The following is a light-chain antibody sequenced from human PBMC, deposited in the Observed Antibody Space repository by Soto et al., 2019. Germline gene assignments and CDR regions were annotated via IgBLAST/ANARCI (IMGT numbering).Light chain of an antibody. V-gene: IGLV2-23*01. CDR2: EGS. Sequence: QSALTQPASVSGSLGQSITISCIGTSSNIGSYNLVSWYQHQPGKAPKIMIFEGSKRPSGVSNRFSGSRSGNTASLTISGLQAEDESDYYCCSFAGYGTQYVFGTGTKLTVL. J-gene: IGLJ1*01. CDR1: SSNIGSYNL. CDR3: CSFAGYGTQYV.